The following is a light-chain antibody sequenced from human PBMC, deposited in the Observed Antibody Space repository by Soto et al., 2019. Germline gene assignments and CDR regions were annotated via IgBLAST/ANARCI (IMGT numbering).Light chain of an antibody. CDR1: QTVSSS. CDR3: QQHINWPLT. CDR2: EAS. J-gene: IGKJ4*01. V-gene: IGKV3-11*01. Sequence: EIVLTQSPATLSLSPGERATLSCRASQTVSSSLAWYQQKPGQAPRLLIYEASNRATGIQARFSGSGSGADFTLTISSLEPEDFALYYCQQHINWPLTFGGGTKVEIK.